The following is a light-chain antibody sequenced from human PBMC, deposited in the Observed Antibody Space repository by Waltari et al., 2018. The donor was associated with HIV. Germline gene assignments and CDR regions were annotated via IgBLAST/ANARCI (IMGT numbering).Light chain of an antibody. CDR1: EPIRSD. CDR3: QQYNTYPFT. J-gene: IGKJ4*01. Sequence: DIQLNESLAILTASVGSRVTTICRASEPIRSDLAWFQQKPGKAPKLLTFAASTLQTGVPQRFSGSGSGTQFTLTVTSLQPEDFATYFCQQYNTYPFTFGGGTKV. CDR2: AAS. V-gene: IGKV1-9*01.